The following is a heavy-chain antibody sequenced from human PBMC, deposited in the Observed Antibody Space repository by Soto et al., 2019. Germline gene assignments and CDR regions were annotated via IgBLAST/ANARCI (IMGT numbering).Heavy chain of an antibody. D-gene: IGHD3-22*01. J-gene: IGHJ4*02. Sequence: GSLRLSCAASGFTFSSYGMHWVRQAPGKGLEWVAVISYDGSNKYYADSVKGRFTISRDNSKNTLYLQMNSLRAEDTAVYYCAKGASPIVVVHREAFDYWGQGTLVTVSS. CDR3: AKGASPIVVVHREAFDY. V-gene: IGHV3-30*18. CDR2: ISYDGSNK. CDR1: GFTFSSYG.